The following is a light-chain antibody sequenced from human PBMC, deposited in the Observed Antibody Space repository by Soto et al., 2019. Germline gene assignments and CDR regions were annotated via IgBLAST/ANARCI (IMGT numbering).Light chain of an antibody. CDR2: AAS. Sequence: DIQVIQSPSSVSASVGDRVTITCRAGQDIGSWLTWYQHKPGKAPKFLIYAASSLQGGVPSRFSGSGSGTDFILTISSLQPEDVATYFCQQSFNSPLTFGGGTKVDI. V-gene: IGKV1-12*01. J-gene: IGKJ4*01. CDR3: QQSFNSPLT. CDR1: QDIGSW.